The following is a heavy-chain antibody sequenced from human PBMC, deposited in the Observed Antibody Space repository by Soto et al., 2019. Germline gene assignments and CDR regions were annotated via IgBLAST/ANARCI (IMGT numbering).Heavy chain of an antibody. J-gene: IGHJ4*02. CDR3: ARAPTVTTFGTFDY. D-gene: IGHD4-4*01. CDR1: GYTFTSYA. CDR2: INAGNGNT. V-gene: IGHV1-3*01. Sequence: ASVKVSCKASGYTFTSYAMHWVRQAPGQRLEWMGWINAGNGNTKYSQKFQGRVTITRDTSASTAYMELSSLRSEDTAVYYCARAPTVTTFGTFDYWGQGTLVTVSS.